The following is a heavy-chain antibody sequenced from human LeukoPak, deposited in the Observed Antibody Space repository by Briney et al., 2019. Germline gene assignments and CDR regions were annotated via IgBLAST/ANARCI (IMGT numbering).Heavy chain of an antibody. J-gene: IGHJ4*02. V-gene: IGHV3-30*02. CDR1: GFTFSSYG. D-gene: IGHD3-9*01. CDR3: AKRERDYYGILTGPTPPSN. CDR2: IRYDGSNK. Sequence: GGSLRLSCAASGFTFSSYGMHWVRQAPGKGLEWVAFIRYDGSNKYYADSVKGRFTISRDNSKNTLYLQMNSLRAEDTAVYYCAKRERDYYGILTGPTPPSNGGQGTLVTVSS.